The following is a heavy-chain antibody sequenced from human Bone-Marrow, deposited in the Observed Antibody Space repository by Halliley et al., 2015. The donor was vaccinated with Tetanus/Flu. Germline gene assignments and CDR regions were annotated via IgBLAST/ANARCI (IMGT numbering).Heavy chain of an antibody. CDR3: AREGSPVDPLTGYFAYPGVDV. V-gene: IGHV4-31*02. D-gene: IGHD3-9*01. Sequence: YNRGPTYYNPSLESRVTISDDTSKNQFSLRLRSVTAADTAVYYCAREGSPVDPLTGYFAYPGVDVWGQGMTVIFSS. J-gene: IGHJ6*02. CDR2: YNRGPT.